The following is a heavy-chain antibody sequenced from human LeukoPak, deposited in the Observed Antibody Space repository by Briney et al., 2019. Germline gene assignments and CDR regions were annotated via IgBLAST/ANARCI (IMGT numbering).Heavy chain of an antibody. CDR1: GYTFTSYG. V-gene: IGHV1-18*01. CDR2: ISAYNGNT. Sequence: GASVKVSCKASGYTFTSYGISWVRQAPGQGLEWMGWISAYNGNTNYAQKLQGRVTMTTDTPTSTAYMELRSLRSDDTAVYYCARMYDSSGYYRDYFDYWGQGTLVTVSS. J-gene: IGHJ4*02. CDR3: ARMYDSSGYYRDYFDY. D-gene: IGHD3-22*01.